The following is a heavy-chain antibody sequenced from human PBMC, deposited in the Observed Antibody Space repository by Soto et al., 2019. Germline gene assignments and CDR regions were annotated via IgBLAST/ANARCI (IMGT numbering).Heavy chain of an antibody. V-gene: IGHV3-30*04. CDR3: ARRSVPYSGSPLEPWSDALDI. CDR1: GFSISTYA. J-gene: IGHJ3*02. CDR2: ISYNGNNK. Sequence: ESGGGVVQPGRSLRLSCAASGFSISTYALHWVRQAPGKGPEWVAIISYNGNNKHYADSVKGRFTISRDNSKNTVDLQMNSLRVEDTAMYYCARRSVPYSGSPLEPWSDALDIWGQGTMVTVSS. D-gene: IGHD1-26*01.